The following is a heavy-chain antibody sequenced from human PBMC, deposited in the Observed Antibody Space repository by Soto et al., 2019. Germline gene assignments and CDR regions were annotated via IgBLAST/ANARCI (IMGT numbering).Heavy chain of an antibody. J-gene: IGHJ5*02. V-gene: IGHV1-18*04. CDR2: INAYNGDT. Sequence: GVSEKVSCRASGYTFTSYGISWVRQAHGQGLEWMGWINAYNGDTKYSPKLQGRVTITRDTSASTAYMELSSLRSEDTAVYYCVRRHVSATGIDWFDPWGQGTLVTLSS. CDR3: VRRHVSATGIDWFDP. D-gene: IGHD6-13*01. CDR1: GYTFTSYG.